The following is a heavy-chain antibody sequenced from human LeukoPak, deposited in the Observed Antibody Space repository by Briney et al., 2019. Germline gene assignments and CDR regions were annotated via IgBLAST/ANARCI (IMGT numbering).Heavy chain of an antibody. Sequence: PSETLSLTCTVSGGSISTYTYYWGWIRQPPGKGLEWIGYIYYSGSTNYNPSLKSRVTISVDTSKNQFSLKLSSVTAADTAVYYCARAPIAARRATYYYYGMDVWGQGTTVTVSS. CDR3: ARAPIAARRATYYYYGMDV. D-gene: IGHD6-6*01. CDR2: IYYSGST. J-gene: IGHJ6*02. V-gene: IGHV4-61*01. CDR1: GGSISTYTYY.